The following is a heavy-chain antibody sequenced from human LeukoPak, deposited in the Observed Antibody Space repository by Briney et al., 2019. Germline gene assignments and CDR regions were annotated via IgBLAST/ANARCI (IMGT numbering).Heavy chain of an antibody. CDR2: INHSGST. D-gene: IGHD5-12*01. Sequence: SDTLSLTCAVYGGSFSGYYWRWTRHPPRKGLEWIGEINHSGSTNYNPSLKSRITISVDTSKNQFSLKLISVTAADTAVYYCARGVCEKKFQKAMVATTPRGRRSSIPFGNCGQGTLGTVSS. V-gene: IGHV4-34*01. CDR3: ARGVCEKKFQKAMVATTPRGRRSSIPFGN. J-gene: IGHJ4*02. CDR1: GGSFSGYY.